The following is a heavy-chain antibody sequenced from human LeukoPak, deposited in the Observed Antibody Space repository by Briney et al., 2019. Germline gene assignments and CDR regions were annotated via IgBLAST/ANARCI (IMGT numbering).Heavy chain of an antibody. Sequence: HPGGSLRLSCVASGFTFSNYWMSWVRQAPGKGLEWVSAISSSGGSTYYADSVKGRFTISRDNSKNTLYLQMNSLRAEDTAVYYWAKDYFCGIGDCLYYYYYMDVWGKGTTVSISS. V-gene: IGHV3-23*01. J-gene: IGHJ6*03. CDR1: GFTFSNYW. D-gene: IGHD2-21*02. CDR3: AKDYFCGIGDCLYYYYYMDV. CDR2: ISSSGGST.